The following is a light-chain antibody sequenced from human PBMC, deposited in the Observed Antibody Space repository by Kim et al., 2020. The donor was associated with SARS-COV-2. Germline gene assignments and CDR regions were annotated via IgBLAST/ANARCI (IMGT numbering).Light chain of an antibody. J-gene: IGKJ1*01. Sequence: IVMTQSPGTLSVSPGDRATLSCRASQTISSTLAWYQQRPGQAPRLLIYGASTRATGVPARFSGGGSGTEFTLTISSLQSEDFAVYYCQQYNSWPRTFGQGTKVYI. CDR3: QQYNSWPRT. CDR1: QTISST. V-gene: IGKV3-15*01. CDR2: GAS.